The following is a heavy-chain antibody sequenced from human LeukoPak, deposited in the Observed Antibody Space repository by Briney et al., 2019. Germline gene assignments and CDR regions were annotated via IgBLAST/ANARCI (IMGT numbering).Heavy chain of an antibody. CDR2: MNPNSGNT. J-gene: IGHJ5*02. V-gene: IGHV1-8*01. CDR3: ARVRPSRYCTNGVCSYNWFDP. CDR1: GYTFTSYD. D-gene: IGHD2-8*01. Sequence: GASVKVSCKASGYTFTSYDINWVRQATGQGLEWMGWMNPNSGNTGYAQKFQGRVTMTRNTSISTAYMELSSLRSEDTAVYYRARVRPSRYCTNGVCSYNWFDPWGQGTLVTVSS.